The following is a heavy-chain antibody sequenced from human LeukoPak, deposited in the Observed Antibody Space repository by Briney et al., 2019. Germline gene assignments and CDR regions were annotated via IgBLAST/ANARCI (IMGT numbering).Heavy chain of an antibody. J-gene: IGHJ3*02. CDR2: ISSSGSTI. CDR1: GFTFSSYE. D-gene: IGHD1-1*01. CDR3: ARERLPPLDAFDI. Sequence: GGSLRLSCAASGFTFSSYEMNWVRQAPGKGLEWVSYISSSGSTIYYADSVKGRFTISRDNAKNSLYLQMNSLRAEDTAVYYCARERLPPLDAFDIWGQGTTVTVSS. V-gene: IGHV3-48*03.